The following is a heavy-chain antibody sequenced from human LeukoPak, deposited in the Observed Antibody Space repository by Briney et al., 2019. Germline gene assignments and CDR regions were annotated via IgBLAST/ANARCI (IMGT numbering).Heavy chain of an antibody. V-gene: IGHV4-30-2*01. Sequence: SETLSLTCTVSGGSISSGGYYWSWIRQPPGKGLEWIGYIYHSGSTYYNPSLKSRVTISVDRSKNQFSLKLSSVTAADTAVYYCARVHCSSTSCYAKGAFDIWGQGTMVTVSS. D-gene: IGHD2-2*01. J-gene: IGHJ3*02. CDR2: IYHSGST. CDR3: ARVHCSSTSCYAKGAFDI. CDR1: GGSISSGGYY.